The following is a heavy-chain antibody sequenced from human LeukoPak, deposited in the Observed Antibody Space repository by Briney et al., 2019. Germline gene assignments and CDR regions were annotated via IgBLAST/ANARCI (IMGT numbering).Heavy chain of an antibody. CDR1: GFTFTSHV. D-gene: IGHD1-1*01. V-gene: IGHV3-64D*06. CDR3: VREGLERRTNFDY. J-gene: IGHJ4*02. Sequence: PGGSLRLSCSASGFTFTSHVMHWVRQAPGKGLQYVSGISMNVQTTYYAGSVTGRFTISRDSSKNTVYLQMNSLTAEDTAVYYCVREGLERRTNFDYWGQGTLVSVSS. CDR2: ISMNVQTT.